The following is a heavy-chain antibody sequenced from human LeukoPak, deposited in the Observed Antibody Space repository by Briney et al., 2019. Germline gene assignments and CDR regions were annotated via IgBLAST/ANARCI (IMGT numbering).Heavy chain of an antibody. V-gene: IGHV4-59*01. D-gene: IGHD3-3*01. CDR2: IYYSGST. CDR3: ARDHYDFWSGTGFNWFDP. J-gene: IGHJ5*02. CDR1: GGSISSYY. Sequence: SETLSLTCTVSGGSISSYYWSWIRQPPGKGLEWIGYIYYSGSTNYNPSLKSRVTISVDTSKNQFSLKLSSVTAADTAVYYCARDHYDFWSGTGFNWFDPWGQGTLVTVSS.